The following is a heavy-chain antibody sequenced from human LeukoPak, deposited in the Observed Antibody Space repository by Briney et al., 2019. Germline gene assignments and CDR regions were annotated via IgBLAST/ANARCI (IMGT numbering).Heavy chain of an antibody. D-gene: IGHD5-12*01. Sequence: ASVKVSCKASGYTFTTYYMHWVRQAPGQGLEWMGIIDPSGGKTTYAQKFQGRVTMTRDTSTSTVYMELSSLRSEDTAVYYCASLLFVDASVGYWGQRTLVTVSS. J-gene: IGHJ4*02. CDR2: IDPSGGKT. V-gene: IGHV1-46*01. CDR3: ASLLFVDASVGY. CDR1: GYTFTTYY.